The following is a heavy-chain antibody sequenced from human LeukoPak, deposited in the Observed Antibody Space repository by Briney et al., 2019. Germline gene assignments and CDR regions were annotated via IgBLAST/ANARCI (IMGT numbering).Heavy chain of an antibody. CDR1: GFTFSSYA. CDR3: AKDRPLNSGYYFDY. J-gene: IGHJ4*02. CDR2: ISASGRST. V-gene: IGHV3-23*01. D-gene: IGHD3-10*01. Sequence: GGSLRLSCAASGFTFSSYAMSWVRQAPGKGLEGVSAISASGRSTYYVDSVKGRFIISRDTSKNTLDLQMSSLSADDTAVYYCAKDRPLNSGYYFDYWGQGTLVTVSS.